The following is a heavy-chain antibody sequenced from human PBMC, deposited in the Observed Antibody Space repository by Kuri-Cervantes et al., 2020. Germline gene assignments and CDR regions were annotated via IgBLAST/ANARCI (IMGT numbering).Heavy chain of an antibody. V-gene: IGHV3-21*01. CDR1: GFTVSSNY. D-gene: IGHD6-19*01. Sequence: GESLKISCAASGFTVSSNYMSWVRQAPGKGLEWVSSISSSSSYIYYADSVKGRFTISRDNAKNSLYLQMNSLRAEDTAVYYCARQWLVREGDAFDIWGQGTMVTVSS. CDR2: ISSSSSYI. CDR3: ARQWLVREGDAFDI. J-gene: IGHJ3*02.